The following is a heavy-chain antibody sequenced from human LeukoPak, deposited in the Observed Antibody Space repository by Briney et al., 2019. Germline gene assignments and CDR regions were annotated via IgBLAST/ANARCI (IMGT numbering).Heavy chain of an antibody. CDR3: ARAGYYDILTGWRGAFDI. V-gene: IGHV1-3*01. Sequence: GASVKVSCKASGYTFTSYAMHWVRQAPGQRLEWMGWINAGNGNTKYSQKFQGRVTITRDTSASTAYMELSSLRSEDTAVYYCARAGYYDILTGWRGAFDIWGQGTMVTVSS. CDR1: GYTFTSYA. D-gene: IGHD3-9*01. CDR2: INAGNGNT. J-gene: IGHJ3*02.